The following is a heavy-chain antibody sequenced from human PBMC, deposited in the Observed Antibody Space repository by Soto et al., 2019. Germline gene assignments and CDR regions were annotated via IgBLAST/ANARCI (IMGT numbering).Heavy chain of an antibody. CDR1: GFTFSSYW. CDR2: IKQDGSEK. Sequence: PGGSLRLSCAASGFTFSSYWMSWVRQAPGKGLEWVANIKQDGSEKYYVDSVKGRFTISRDNAKNSLYLQMNSLRAEDTAVYYCARTPPYYDFWSGPDYWGQGTLVTVSS. D-gene: IGHD3-3*01. J-gene: IGHJ4*02. V-gene: IGHV3-7*01. CDR3: ARTPPYYDFWSGPDY.